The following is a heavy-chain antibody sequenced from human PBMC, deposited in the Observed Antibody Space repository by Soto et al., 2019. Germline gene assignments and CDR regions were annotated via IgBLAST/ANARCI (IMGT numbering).Heavy chain of an antibody. CDR2: INAGNGNT. D-gene: IGHD2-21*02. Sequence: ASVKVSCKASGYTFSTYGITWVRQAPGQGLEWMGWINAGNGNTKYSQKFQGRVTITMDTSASTAYMELRSLRSDDTAVYYCARAGVVVTPERGSSDYWGQGTLVTVSS. J-gene: IGHJ4*02. V-gene: IGHV1-18*01. CDR1: GYTFSTYG. CDR3: ARAGVVVTPERGSSDY.